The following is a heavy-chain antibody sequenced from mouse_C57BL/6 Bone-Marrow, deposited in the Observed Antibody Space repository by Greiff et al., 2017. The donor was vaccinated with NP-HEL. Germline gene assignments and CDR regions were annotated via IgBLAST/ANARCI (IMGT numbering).Heavy chain of an antibody. Sequence: DVQLQESGPGLVKPSQSLSLTCSVTGYSFTSGYYWNWIRQFPGNKLEWMGYISYDGSNNYNPSLKNRISITRDTSKNQFFLKLNSVTTEDTATYYCANYYGNYGFDYWGQGTTLTVSS. CDR2: ISYDGSN. CDR3: ANYYGNYGFDY. V-gene: IGHV3-6*01. J-gene: IGHJ2*01. D-gene: IGHD2-1*01. CDR1: GYSFTSGYY.